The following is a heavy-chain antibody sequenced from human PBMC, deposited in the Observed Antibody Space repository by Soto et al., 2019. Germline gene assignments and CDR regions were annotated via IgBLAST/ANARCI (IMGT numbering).Heavy chain of an antibody. V-gene: IGHV4-59*01. J-gene: IGHJ5*02. CDR1: HGSISTYY. Sequence: SETLSLTCTVSHGSISTYYWSWIRQPPGKGLEWIGYISYTGSTNYNPSLKSRVTMSVDTSKNQFSLKLSSVTAADTAVYYCARDRGLESWFDPWGQGTLVTVSS. CDR2: ISYTGST. CDR3: ARDRGLESWFDP. D-gene: IGHD3-3*01.